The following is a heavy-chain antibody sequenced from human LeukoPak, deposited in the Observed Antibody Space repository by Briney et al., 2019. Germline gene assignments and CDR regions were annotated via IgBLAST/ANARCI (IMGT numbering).Heavy chain of an antibody. CDR3: ARESSTYYYDSSGYYSTGAFDI. D-gene: IGHD3-22*01. Sequence: ASVKVSCKASGYTFTSYGINWVRQAPGQGLEWMGWISAYNGNTNYAQKLQGRVTMTTDTSTSTAYMELRSLRSDDTAVYYCARESSTYYYDSSGYYSTGAFDIWGQGTMVTVSS. CDR2: ISAYNGNT. V-gene: IGHV1-18*01. CDR1: GYTFTSYG. J-gene: IGHJ3*02.